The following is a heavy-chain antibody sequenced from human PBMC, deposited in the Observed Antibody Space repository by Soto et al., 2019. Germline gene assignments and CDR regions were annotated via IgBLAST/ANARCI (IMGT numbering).Heavy chain of an antibody. CDR3: AKGDRFLRA. D-gene: IGHD3-3*01. CDR2: ISYDGSNK. V-gene: IGHV3-30-3*01. CDR1: GFTFSSYA. Sequence: GGSLRLSCAASGFTFSSYAMHWVRQAPGKGLEWVSVISYDGSNKYYADSVKGRFTISRDNSKNTLYLQMNSLRAEDTAVYYCAKGDRFLRAWGQGTLVTVSS. J-gene: IGHJ4*02.